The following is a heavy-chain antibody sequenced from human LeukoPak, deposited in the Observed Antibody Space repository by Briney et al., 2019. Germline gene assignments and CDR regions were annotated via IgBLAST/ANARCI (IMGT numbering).Heavy chain of an antibody. Sequence: ASVKVSCKASGYTFTSYGISWVRQAPGQGLEWIGWVSAYNGNTNYAQKLQGRVTMTTDTSTSTAYMELRSLRSDDTAVYYCARETTTSDAFDIWGQGTMVTVSS. J-gene: IGHJ3*02. V-gene: IGHV1-18*01. CDR2: VSAYNGNT. CDR1: GYTFTSYG. CDR3: ARETTTSDAFDI. D-gene: IGHD1-1*01.